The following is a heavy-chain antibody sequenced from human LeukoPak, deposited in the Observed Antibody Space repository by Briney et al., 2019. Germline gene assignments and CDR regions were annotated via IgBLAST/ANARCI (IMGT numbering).Heavy chain of an antibody. D-gene: IGHD5-12*01. Sequence: ASVKVSCKAPGYTFTGYYIHWVRQAPGQGLEWMGWINPNTGGTNYAQKFQGRVTMTRDTSISTAYMEPSSLRYDDTAVYYCAREIVATVVDYWGQGTLVTVSS. CDR2: INPNTGGT. CDR3: AREIVATVVDY. CDR1: GYTFTGYY. J-gene: IGHJ4*02. V-gene: IGHV1-2*02.